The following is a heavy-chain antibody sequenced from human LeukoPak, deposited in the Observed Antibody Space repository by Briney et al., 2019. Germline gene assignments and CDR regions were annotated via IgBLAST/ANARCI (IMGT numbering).Heavy chain of an antibody. CDR2: ISSGGST. D-gene: IGHD2-2*01. V-gene: IGHV3-23*01. Sequence: GSLRLSCAAAGFTFNNYAMSWVRQAPGKGLKWVSGISSGGSTYYADSVKGRFTISRDNSKNTLYLQMNSLRAEDTAVYYCARGPPVVPAAMRYYYYYGMDVWGQGTTVTVSS. CDR1: GFTFNNYA. CDR3: ARGPPVVPAAMRYYYYYGMDV. J-gene: IGHJ6*02.